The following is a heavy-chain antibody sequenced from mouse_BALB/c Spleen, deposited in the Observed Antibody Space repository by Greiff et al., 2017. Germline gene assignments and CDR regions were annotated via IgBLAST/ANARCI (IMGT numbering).Heavy chain of an antibody. V-gene: IGHV3-6*02. CDR3: ARDLDY. CDR1: GYSITSGYY. CDR2: ISYDGSN. Sequence: EVQRVESGPGLVKPSQSLSLTCSVTGYSITSGYYWNWIRQFPGKKLEWMGYISYDGSNNYNPSLKNRISITRDTSKNQFFLKLNSVTTEDTATYYCARDLDYWGQGTTLTVSS. J-gene: IGHJ2*01.